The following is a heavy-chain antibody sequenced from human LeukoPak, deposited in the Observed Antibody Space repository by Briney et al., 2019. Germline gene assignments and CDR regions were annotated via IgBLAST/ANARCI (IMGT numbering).Heavy chain of an antibody. Sequence: GGSLRLSCAASGYTFRRYWLSWVRQAPGKGLEWVVNIIQDESEKYYVDSVKGRFTISRDNAKDSLYLQVNNLRAEDTAVYYCARQQHSGSYGYFDYWGQGTLVSVSS. CDR3: ARQQHSGSYGYFDY. D-gene: IGHD1-26*01. CDR2: IIQDESEK. V-gene: IGHV3-7*01. CDR1: GYTFRRYW. J-gene: IGHJ4*02.